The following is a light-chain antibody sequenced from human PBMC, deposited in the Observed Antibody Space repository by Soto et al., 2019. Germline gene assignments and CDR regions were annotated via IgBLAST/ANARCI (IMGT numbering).Light chain of an antibody. CDR2: GSS. V-gene: IGKV3-20*01. CDR1: QSVSSNY. CDR3: QQYGGPWT. Sequence: EIVLTQSPGTLSLSPGETATLSCRASQSVSSNYLAWHQQKPRQPPSLLIFGSSSRASGLPGRFGGSGSGTDYILTISRLEPEDFAVYYCQQYGGPWTFGQGTKVEIK. J-gene: IGKJ1*01.